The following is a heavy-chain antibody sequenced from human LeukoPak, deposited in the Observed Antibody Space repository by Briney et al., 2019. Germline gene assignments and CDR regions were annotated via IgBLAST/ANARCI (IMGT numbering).Heavy chain of an antibody. V-gene: IGHV4-38-2*02. J-gene: IGHJ4*02. Sequence: SETLSLTCTVSGGSISSYYWGWIRQPPGKGLEWIGSIYHSGSTYYNPSLKSRVTISVDTSKNQFSLKLSSVTAADTAVYYCARADYYDSSACDYWGQGTLVTVSS. CDR3: ARADYYDSSACDY. D-gene: IGHD3-22*01. CDR1: GGSISSYY. CDR2: IYHSGST.